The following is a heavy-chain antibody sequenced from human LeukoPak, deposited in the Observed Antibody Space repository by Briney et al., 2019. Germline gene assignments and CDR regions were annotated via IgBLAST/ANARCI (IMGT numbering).Heavy chain of an antibody. V-gene: IGHV3-23*01. CDR1: GFTFSSYA. D-gene: IGHD3-16*01. Sequence: PGGSLRLSCAASGFTFSSYAMSWVRQAPGKGLEWVSAISGRGGSTYYADSVKGRFTISRDNSKNSLYLQMNSLRAEDTAVYFCARDKSCASWGQGTLVTVSS. CDR3: ARDKSCAS. CDR2: ISGRGGST. J-gene: IGHJ4*02.